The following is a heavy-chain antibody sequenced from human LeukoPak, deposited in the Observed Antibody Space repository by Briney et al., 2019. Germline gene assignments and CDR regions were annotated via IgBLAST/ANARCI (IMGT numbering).Heavy chain of an antibody. CDR3: ARDTEEEAYSSGADVFDY. J-gene: IGHJ4*02. V-gene: IGHV3-21*01. D-gene: IGHD6-19*01. CDR1: GFTLSSYN. CDR2: ISSSSSYI. Sequence: GGSLRLSCAAAGFTLSSYNMNWVRQAPGKGLEWVSSISSSSSYIYYADSVKGRFTISRDNAKNSLYLQMNSLRAEDTAIYYCARDTEEEAYSSGADVFDYWGQGTLVTVSS.